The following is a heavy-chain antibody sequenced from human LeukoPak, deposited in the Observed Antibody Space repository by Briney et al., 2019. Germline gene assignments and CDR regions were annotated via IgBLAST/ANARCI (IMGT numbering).Heavy chain of an antibody. CDR1: GYTFTSYG. CDR2: MNPNSGNT. CDR3: ARVGSGIAAGFDY. D-gene: IGHD6-13*01. Sequence: GASVKVSCKASGYTFTSYGISWVREATGQGLEWMGWMNPNSGNTGYAQKFQGRVTMTRNTSISTAYMELSSLRSEDTAVYYCARVGSGIAAGFDYWGQGTLVTVSS. V-gene: IGHV1-8*02. J-gene: IGHJ4*02.